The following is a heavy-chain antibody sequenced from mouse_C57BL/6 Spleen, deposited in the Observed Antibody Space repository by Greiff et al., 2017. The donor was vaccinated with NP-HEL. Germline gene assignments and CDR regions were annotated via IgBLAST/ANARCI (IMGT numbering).Heavy chain of an antibody. CDR1: GFTFSSYG. J-gene: IGHJ1*03. D-gene: IGHD2-3*01. Sequence: EVQLVESGGDLVKPGGSLKLSCAASGFTFSSYGMSWVRQTPDKRLEWVATISSGGSYTYYPDSVKGRFTISRDNAKNTLYLQMSSLKSEDTAMDYCARESDGYWYFDVWGTGTTVTVSS. CDR2: ISSGGSYT. V-gene: IGHV5-6*01. CDR3: ARESDGYWYFDV.